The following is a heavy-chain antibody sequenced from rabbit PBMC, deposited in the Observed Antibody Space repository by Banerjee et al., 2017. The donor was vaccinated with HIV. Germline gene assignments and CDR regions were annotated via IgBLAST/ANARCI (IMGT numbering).Heavy chain of an antibody. D-gene: IGHD1-1*01. V-gene: IGHV1S40*01. Sequence: QSLEESGGDLVKPEGSLTLTCTASGFSFGSSYYMCWVRQAPGKGLEWIAHIYGGSSGSTYFANWAKGRFTISKTSSTTVTLQMISLTAADTATYFCARAYGNSGDYSGLYLWGPGTLVTVS. J-gene: IGHJ4*01. CDR3: ARAYGNSGDYSGLYL. CDR2: IYGGSSGST. CDR1: GFSFGSSYY.